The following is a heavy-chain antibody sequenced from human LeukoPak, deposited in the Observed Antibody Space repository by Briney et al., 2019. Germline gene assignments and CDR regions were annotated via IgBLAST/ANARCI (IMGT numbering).Heavy chain of an antibody. CDR2: IYYSGST. Sequence: PSETLSLTCTVSGGSISSYYWSWIRQPPGKGLGWIGYIYYSGSTNYNPSLKSRVTIPVDTSKNQFSLKLSSVTAADTAVYYCAREAYCGGDCYSGDAFDIWGQGTMVTVSS. J-gene: IGHJ3*02. CDR1: GGSISSYY. V-gene: IGHV4-59*01. CDR3: AREAYCGGDCYSGDAFDI. D-gene: IGHD2-21*02.